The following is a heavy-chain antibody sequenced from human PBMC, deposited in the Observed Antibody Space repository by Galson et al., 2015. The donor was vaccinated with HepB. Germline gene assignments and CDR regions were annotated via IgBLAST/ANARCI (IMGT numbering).Heavy chain of an antibody. J-gene: IGHJ6*02. V-gene: IGHV3-23*01. CDR1: GLTFSSYA. CDR3: AKHPRETRDFWSGYYPPYYYGMDV. D-gene: IGHD3-3*01. CDR2: ISGSGGST. Sequence: SLRLSCAASGLTFSSYAMSWVRQAPGKGLEWVSAISGSGGSTYYADSVKGRFTISRDNSKNTLYLQMNSLRAEDTAVYYCAKHPRETRDFWSGYYPPYYYGMDVWGQGTTVTVSS.